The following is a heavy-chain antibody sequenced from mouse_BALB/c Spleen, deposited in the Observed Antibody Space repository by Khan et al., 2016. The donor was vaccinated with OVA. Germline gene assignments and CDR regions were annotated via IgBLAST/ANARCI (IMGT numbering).Heavy chain of an antibody. D-gene: IGHD1-3*01. Sequence: QVQLKESGPGLVAPSQTLSITCTVSGFSLSNYGVHWVRQPPGKGLEWLGVIWAGGSTNHYSALMSRLSISKDDSKSQVFLKMNSLQTDDTGIYYCARAFYNGAWFAYGGQGTLVTVSA. V-gene: IGHV2-9*02. CDR1: GFSLSNYG. CDR3: ARAFYNGAWFAY. J-gene: IGHJ3*01. CDR2: IWAGGST.